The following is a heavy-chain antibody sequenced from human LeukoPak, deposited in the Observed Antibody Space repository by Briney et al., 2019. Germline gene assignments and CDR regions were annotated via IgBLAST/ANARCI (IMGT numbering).Heavy chain of an antibody. V-gene: IGHV3-30*04. CDR3: AKHYYDSSGYYGDSYFDY. CDR1: GFTFRNYA. CDR2: ISYNGDTE. Sequence: PGGSLRLSCAASGFTFRNYAMHWVRQAPGKGLEWVAFISYNGDTEYYADSVKGRFTISRDNSKNTLYLQMNSLRAEDTAVYYCAKHYYDSSGYYGDSYFDYWGQGTLVTVSS. D-gene: IGHD3-22*01. J-gene: IGHJ4*02.